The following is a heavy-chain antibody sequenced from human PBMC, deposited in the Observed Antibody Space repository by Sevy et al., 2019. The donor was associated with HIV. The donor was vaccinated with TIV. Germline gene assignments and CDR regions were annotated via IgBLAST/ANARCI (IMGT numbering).Heavy chain of an antibody. CDR3: AGEVATVLTAERFDY. CDR1: GGSISSSSYY. Sequence: SETLSLTCTVSGGSISSSSYYWGWIRQPPGKGLEWIGSIYYSGSTYYNPSLKSRVTISVDTSKNQFSLKLSSVTAAGTAVYYCAGEVATVLTAERFDYWGQGTLVTVSS. D-gene: IGHD4-17*01. V-gene: IGHV4-39*01. J-gene: IGHJ4*02. CDR2: IYYSGST.